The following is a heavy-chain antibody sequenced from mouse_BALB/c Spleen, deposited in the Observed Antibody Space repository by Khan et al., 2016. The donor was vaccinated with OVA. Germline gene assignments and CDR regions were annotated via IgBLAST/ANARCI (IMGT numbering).Heavy chain of an antibody. Sequence: VQLKQSGPELVKPGASVKISCKASGYTFADYNMDWVKQSLGKSLEWIGYIFPNNGGAGYNQKFKTKATLTVDISSNTAYMELRSLTSEDSAVYFCARAGHGSFAYWGQGTLVTVSA. D-gene: IGHD1-2*01. J-gene: IGHJ3*01. CDR3: ARAGHGSFAY. CDR2: IFPNNGGA. V-gene: IGHV1S29*02. CDR1: GYTFADYN.